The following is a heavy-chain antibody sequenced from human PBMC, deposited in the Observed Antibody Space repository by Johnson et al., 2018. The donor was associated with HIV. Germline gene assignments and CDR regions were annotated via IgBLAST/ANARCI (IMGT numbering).Heavy chain of an antibody. D-gene: IGHD5-18*01. CDR2: IKSDGSST. Sequence: VQLVESGGGLVQPGGSLRLSCAASGFTFSSYWMHWVRQAPGKGLVWVSRIKSDGSSTSYADYVKWRFTISRDNAKNTLYLQMNSLRAEDTAVYYCAREGYSYGYDAFDIWGQGTMVTVSS. J-gene: IGHJ3*02. CDR3: AREGYSYGYDAFDI. CDR1: GFTFSSYW. V-gene: IGHV3-74*01.